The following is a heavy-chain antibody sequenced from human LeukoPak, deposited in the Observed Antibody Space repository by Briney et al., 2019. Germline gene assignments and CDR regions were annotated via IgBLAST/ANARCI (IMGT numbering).Heavy chain of an antibody. D-gene: IGHD3-9*01. CDR1: GFTFSSYW. CDR3: AIDPRLNYDILTGHFDY. Sequence: PGGSLRLSCAASGFTFSSYWMSWVRQAPGKGLEWVANIKQDGSEKYYVDSVKGRFTISRDNAKNSLYLQMNSLRAEDTAVYYCAIDPRLNYDILTGHFDYWGQGTLVTVSS. CDR2: IKQDGSEK. J-gene: IGHJ4*02. V-gene: IGHV3-7*01.